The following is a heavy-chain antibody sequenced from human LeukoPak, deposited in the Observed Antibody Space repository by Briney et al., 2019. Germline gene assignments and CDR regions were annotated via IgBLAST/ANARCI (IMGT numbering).Heavy chain of an antibody. V-gene: IGHV3-11*04. D-gene: IGHD3-3*01. CDR1: GFTFSDYY. Sequence: LRLFCAASGFTFSDYYMSWIRQAPGKGLEWVSYISSSGSTIYYADSVKGRFTISSHNAKNSLYLQINSLRAEDTAVYYCARGAIFGVLKGIDAFDIWGQGTMVTVSS. J-gene: IGHJ3*02. CDR2: ISSSGSTI. CDR3: ARGAIFGVLKGIDAFDI.